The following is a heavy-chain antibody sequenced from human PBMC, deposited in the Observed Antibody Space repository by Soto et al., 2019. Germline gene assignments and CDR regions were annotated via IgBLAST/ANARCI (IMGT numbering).Heavy chain of an antibody. Sequence: SETLSLTCTVSGGSISSSSYYWGWIRQPPGKGLEWIGNIYYTGSTYYNPSLKSRVTISVDTSKTKFSLKLSSVTAADTAVYYCMLGGGWKDFDYWGQGTLVTVSS. D-gene: IGHD2-21*01. CDR1: GGSISSSSYY. CDR2: IYYTGST. CDR3: MLGGGWKDFDY. J-gene: IGHJ4*02. V-gene: IGHV4-39*01.